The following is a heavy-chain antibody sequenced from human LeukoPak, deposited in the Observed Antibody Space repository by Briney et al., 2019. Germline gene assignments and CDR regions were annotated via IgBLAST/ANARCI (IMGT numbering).Heavy chain of an antibody. CDR2: ISWNSGSI. CDR3: AKDIRRWQQLVRGDQNWFDP. J-gene: IGHJ5*02. V-gene: IGHV3-9*01. D-gene: IGHD6-13*01. CDR1: GFTFDDYA. Sequence: GGSLRLSCAASGFTFDDYAMHWVRQAPGKGLEGVSGISWNSGSIGYADSVKGRFTISRDNAKNSLYLQMNSLRAEDTALYYCAKDIRRWQQLVRGDQNWFDPWGQGTLVTVSS.